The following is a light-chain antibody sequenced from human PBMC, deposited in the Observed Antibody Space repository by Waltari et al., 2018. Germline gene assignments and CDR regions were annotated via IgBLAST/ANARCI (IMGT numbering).Light chain of an antibody. CDR3: ASWDDSLTGSWV. J-gene: IGLJ3*02. CDR1: NSTIGIND. CDR2: NNN. V-gene: IGLV1-44*01. Sequence: QSVVTQPPPVSGTPEQRVTISCSGSNSTIGINDVNLYQPLPGTAPKLLIYNNNQRPSGVPDRFSGSKSGSSASLAISGLQSEDEGDYYCASWDDSLTGSWVFGGGTKLTVL.